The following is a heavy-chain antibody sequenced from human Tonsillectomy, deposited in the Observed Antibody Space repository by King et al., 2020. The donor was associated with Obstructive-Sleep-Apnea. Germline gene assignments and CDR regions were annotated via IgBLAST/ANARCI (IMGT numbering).Heavy chain of an antibody. D-gene: IGHD1-1*01. J-gene: IGHJ6*02. CDR1: GFTFDDYA. CDR3: AKDFQLYYYYGLDV. CDR2: ISWNSGNI. Sequence: VQLVESGGGLVQPGRSLRLSCAASGFTFDDYAMHWVRQAPGKGLEWVSGISWNSGNIGYADSVKGRFTISRDNAKNSLYLQMNSLRAEDTALYYCAKDFQLYYYYGLDVWGQGTTVTVSS. V-gene: IGHV3-9*01.